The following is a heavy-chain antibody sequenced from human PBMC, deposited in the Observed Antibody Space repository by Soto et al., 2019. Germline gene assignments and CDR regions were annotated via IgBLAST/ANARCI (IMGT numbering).Heavy chain of an antibody. D-gene: IGHD3-9*01. V-gene: IGHV3-30-3*01. CDR1: GFTFSSYA. CDR3: AKGGPGGDYHIFVVED. Sequence: SLTLSCAASGFTFSSYAMLWVRQAPGKGLEWVAVISYDGSNKYYADSVKGRFTISRDNSKNTLYLQMNSLRAEDTAVYYCAKGGPGGDYHIFVVEDCGQGQLVTV. J-gene: IGHJ4*02. CDR2: ISYDGSNK.